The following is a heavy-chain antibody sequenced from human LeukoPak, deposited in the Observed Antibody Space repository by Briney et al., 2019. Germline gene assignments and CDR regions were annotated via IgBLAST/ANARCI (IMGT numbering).Heavy chain of an antibody. CDR2: IYYSGST. Sequence: PSETLSLTCTVSGGSISSGDYYWSWIRQPPGKGLGWIGYIYYSGSTYYNPSLKSRVTISVDTSKNQFSLKLSSVTAADTAVYYCARVVVPAAIIDYWGQGTLVTVSS. V-gene: IGHV4-30-4*01. D-gene: IGHD2-2*02. CDR1: GGSISSGDYY. CDR3: ARVVVPAAIIDY. J-gene: IGHJ4*02.